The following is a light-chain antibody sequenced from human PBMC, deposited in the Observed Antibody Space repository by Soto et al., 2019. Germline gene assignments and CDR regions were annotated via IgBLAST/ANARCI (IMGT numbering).Light chain of an antibody. J-gene: IGKJ5*01. CDR3: QQYNNWPPIT. Sequence: GMTQSPATLSVSPGERATLSCRASQSIYNKEASYQQKPGHAPRRLLYGASTRATGSSARFSGSGSGTEFTLTISSLQSEDFAVYYCQQYNNWPPITFGQGTRLEIK. V-gene: IGKV3-15*01. CDR2: GAS. CDR1: QSIYNK.